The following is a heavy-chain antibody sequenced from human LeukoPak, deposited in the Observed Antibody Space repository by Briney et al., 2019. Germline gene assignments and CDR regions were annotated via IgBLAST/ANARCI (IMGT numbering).Heavy chain of an antibody. CDR2: ISGSGGST. D-gene: IGHD3-10*01. Sequence: QPGGSLRLSCAASGFTFSSYAMSWVRQAPGKGLEWVSAISGSGGSTHYADSVKGRFTISRDNSKNTLYLQMNSLRAEDTAVYYCAKDTSVWFGELLDYWGQGTLVTVSS. V-gene: IGHV3-23*01. CDR3: AKDTSVWFGELLDY. CDR1: GFTFSSYA. J-gene: IGHJ4*02.